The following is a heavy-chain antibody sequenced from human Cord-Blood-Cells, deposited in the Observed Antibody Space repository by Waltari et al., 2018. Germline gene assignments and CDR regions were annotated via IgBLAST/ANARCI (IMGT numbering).Heavy chain of an antibody. CDR1: GGSISSYY. CDR2: IYYSGST. V-gene: IGHV4-59*01. J-gene: IGHJ6*02. D-gene: IGHD3-10*01. Sequence: GPGLVKPSETLSLTCTVSGGSISSYYWSWIRQPPGKGLEWIGYIYYSGSTNYNPSLKSRVTISVDTSKNQFSLKLSSVTAADTAVYYCARVLTYGSGSYYYYYYGMDVWGQGTTVTVSS. CDR3: ARVLTYGSGSYYYYYYGMDV.